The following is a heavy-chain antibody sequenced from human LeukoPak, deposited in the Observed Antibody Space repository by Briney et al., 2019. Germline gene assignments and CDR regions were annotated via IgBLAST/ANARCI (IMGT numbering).Heavy chain of an antibody. CDR2: ISYSGGT. J-gene: IGHJ3*02. CDR1: GGSISSSNYY. V-gene: IGHV4-39*02. CDR3: AREVEYYDSSGFRPHAFDI. Sequence: SETLSLTCTVSGGSISSSNYYWGWTRQPPGKGLEWFGSISYSGGTAYNPSLWGRVTISVDTSKNQFSLKLNSVTAADTAVYYCAREVEYYDSSGFRPHAFDIWGQGTVVIVSS. D-gene: IGHD3-22*01.